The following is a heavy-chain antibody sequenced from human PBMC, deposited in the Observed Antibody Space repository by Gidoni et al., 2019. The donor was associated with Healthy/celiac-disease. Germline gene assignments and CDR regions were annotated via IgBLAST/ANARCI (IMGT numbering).Heavy chain of an antibody. Sequence: EVQLVESGGGLVKPGGSLRLSCAASGFTFSSYSMNWVRQAPGKGLEWVSSISSSSSYIYYADSVKGRFTISRDNAKNSLYLQMNSLRAEDTAVYYCARARITMVRGVPLYYYGMDVWGQGTTVTVSS. J-gene: IGHJ6*02. CDR3: ARARITMVRGVPLYYYGMDV. CDR1: GFTFSSYS. CDR2: ISSSSSYI. V-gene: IGHV3-21*01. D-gene: IGHD3-10*01.